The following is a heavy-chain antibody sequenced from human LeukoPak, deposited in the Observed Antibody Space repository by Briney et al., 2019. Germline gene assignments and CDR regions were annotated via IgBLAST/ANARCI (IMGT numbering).Heavy chain of an antibody. CDR2: ISVSGGSE. CDR1: RLTFNSNA. CDR3: ASHAHYYDSSGYFDF. V-gene: IGHV3-23*01. Sequence: AGGSLRLSCVVSRLTFNSNAMYWVRQAPGKGLEWVSGISVSGGSEYYADSVKGRFIVSRDNSKHTVYLQVNILRAEDTAVYFCASHAHYYDSSGYFDFWGRGALVSVSS. J-gene: IGHJ4*02. D-gene: IGHD3-22*01.